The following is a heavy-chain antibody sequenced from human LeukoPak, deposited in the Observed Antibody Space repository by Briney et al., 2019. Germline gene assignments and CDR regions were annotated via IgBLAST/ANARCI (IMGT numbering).Heavy chain of an antibody. CDR3: ARGPCSSTGCSTLGFDY. J-gene: IGHJ4*02. D-gene: IGHD2-2*01. CDR1: GFTFTTYG. CDR2: IWYDGTKE. Sequence: GRSLRLSCAASGFTFTTYGMHWVRQAPGKGLEWVAVIWYDGTKENYGDSVKGRFTISRDNSKNTLYLQMNSLRAEDTAMYYCARGPCSSTGCSTLGFDYWGQGTLVAVSS. V-gene: IGHV3-33*01.